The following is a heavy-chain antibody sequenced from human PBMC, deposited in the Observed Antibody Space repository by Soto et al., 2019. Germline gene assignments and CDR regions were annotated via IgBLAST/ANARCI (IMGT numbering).Heavy chain of an antibody. D-gene: IGHD3-3*01. V-gene: IGHV3-15*01. Sequence: EVQLVESGGGLVKPGWSLRLSCAASGFTFSNAWMSWVRQAPGKGLEWVGRIKSKTDGGTTDYAAPVKGRFTISRDDSKNTLYLQMNSLKTEDTAVYYCTTDTAGYYDFWSGYSSYYFDYWGQGTLVTVSS. CDR1: GFTFSNAW. J-gene: IGHJ4*02. CDR3: TTDTAGYYDFWSGYSSYYFDY. CDR2: IKSKTDGGTT.